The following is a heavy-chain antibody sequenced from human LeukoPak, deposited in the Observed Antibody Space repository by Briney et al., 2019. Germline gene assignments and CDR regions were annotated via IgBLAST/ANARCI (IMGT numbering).Heavy chain of an antibody. J-gene: IGHJ4*02. Sequence: PSETVSLTCTVSGGSISSGGYYWSWIRQHPGKGLEWIGYFYYSGRTNVNPSLKSRVTISVEPSKNQFSLKLSSVTAADTAVYYCARDVRYSSSSQFDYWGQGTLVTVSS. CDR1: GGSISSGGYY. D-gene: IGHD6-6*01. V-gene: IGHV4-31*03. CDR3: ARDVRYSSSSQFDY. CDR2: FYYSGRT.